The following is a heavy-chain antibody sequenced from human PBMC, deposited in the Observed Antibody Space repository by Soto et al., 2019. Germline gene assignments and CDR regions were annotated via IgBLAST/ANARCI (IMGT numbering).Heavy chain of an antibody. CDR3: ARGHRSSGKIFDS. D-gene: IGHD3-22*01. CDR1: GFTFSNAW. J-gene: IGHJ4*02. CDR2: IKSKSAGGKT. Sequence: EVQLVESGGGLVKPGGSVRLSCAASGFTFSNAWMSWVRQAPGKGLEWVGRIKSKSAGGKTADYAPVKERFTIASDDYKKTLYLQMNSLKIEGTAVDYGARGHRSSGKIFDSWGQGTLVTVSS. V-gene: IGHV3-15*01.